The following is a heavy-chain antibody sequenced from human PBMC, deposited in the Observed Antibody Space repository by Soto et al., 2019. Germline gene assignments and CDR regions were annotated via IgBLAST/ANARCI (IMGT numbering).Heavy chain of an antibody. Sequence: LSLTCAVNGGSFSGFYWTWIRQSPGRGLEWIGEINHSGSARYSPSLKSRVTISLDTSNNQFSLKLSSVTAADTAVYYCSRTPYRRQLVRYYYYGLDAWGQGTTVTVSS. CDR2: INHSGSA. J-gene: IGHJ6*02. CDR1: GGSFSGFY. V-gene: IGHV4-34*01. D-gene: IGHD1-1*01. CDR3: SRTPYRRQLVRYYYYGLDA.